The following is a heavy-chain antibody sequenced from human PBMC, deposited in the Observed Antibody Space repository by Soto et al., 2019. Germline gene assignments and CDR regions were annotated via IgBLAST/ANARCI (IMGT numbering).Heavy chain of an antibody. V-gene: IGHV4-34*01. CDR1: GGSFSGYY. Sequence: SETLSLTCAVYGGSFSGYYWSCIRQPPGKGLEGIGEINHSGSTNYNPSLKSRVTRSVDTSKNQFSLKLSSVTAAATAVYYCARGGYCSSPSCQGHWSDPWGQGTLVTVSS. CDR2: INHSGST. D-gene: IGHD2-2*01. J-gene: IGHJ5*02. CDR3: ARGGYCSSPSCQGHWSDP.